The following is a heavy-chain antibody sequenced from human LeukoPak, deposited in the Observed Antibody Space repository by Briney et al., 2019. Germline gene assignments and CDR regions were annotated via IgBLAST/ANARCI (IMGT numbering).Heavy chain of an antibody. Sequence: PGGSLRLSCAASGFTFSSYSMNWVRQAPAKGLEWVSYISSLSGTIHYADSVTGRFIISRDNAKNSLFLQMNSLRAEDTAVYYCARGVPKTSYYYYYMDVWGKGTTVTVSS. V-gene: IGHV3-48*01. CDR3: ARGVPKTSYYYYYMDV. D-gene: IGHD4-11*01. CDR2: ISSLSGTI. CDR1: GFTFSSYS. J-gene: IGHJ6*03.